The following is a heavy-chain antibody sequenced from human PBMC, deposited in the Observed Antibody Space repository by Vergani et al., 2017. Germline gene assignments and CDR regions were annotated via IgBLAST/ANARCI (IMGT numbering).Heavy chain of an antibody. CDR1: GGSISSSSSY. CDR3: AGGVRNCSSTSCCTFYYCYMDV. Sequence: QLQLQESGPGLVKPSETLSLTCTVSGGSISSSSSYWGWIRQPSGKGLEWIGSIYYSGSTYYNPSLKSRVTISFDTSKNQFSLKLSVVAAADTAVYYGAGGVRNCSSTSCCTFYYCYMDVWGKGTTVT. V-gene: IGHV4-39*07. D-gene: IGHD2-2*02. J-gene: IGHJ6*03. CDR2: IYYSGST.